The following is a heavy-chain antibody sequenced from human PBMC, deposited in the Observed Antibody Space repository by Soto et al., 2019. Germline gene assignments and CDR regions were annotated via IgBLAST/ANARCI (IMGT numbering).Heavy chain of an antibody. D-gene: IGHD2-8*01. Sequence: ETLSLTCAVYGGSFSGYYWSWIRQPPGKGLEWIGEINHSGSTNYNPSLKSRVTISVDTSKNQFSLKLSSVTAADTAVYYCARPNIVLGYYMDVWGKGTTVTVSS. CDR2: INHSGST. CDR1: GGSFSGYY. CDR3: ARPNIVLGYYMDV. V-gene: IGHV4-34*01. J-gene: IGHJ6*03.